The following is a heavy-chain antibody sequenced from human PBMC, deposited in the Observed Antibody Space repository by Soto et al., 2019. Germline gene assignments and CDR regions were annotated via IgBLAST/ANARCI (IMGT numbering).Heavy chain of an antibody. CDR3: AKSMYNRNDGFFDY. CDR1: GFTFSSYG. V-gene: IGHV3-30*18. D-gene: IGHD1-1*01. Sequence: GGSLRLSCAASGFTFSSYGMHWVRQAPGKGLEWVAIISYDGINKYYANSVKGRFTISRDNSKNTLYLQMNSLRAEDTAVYYCAKSMYNRNDGFFDYWGQGTLVTVSS. J-gene: IGHJ4*02. CDR2: ISYDGINK.